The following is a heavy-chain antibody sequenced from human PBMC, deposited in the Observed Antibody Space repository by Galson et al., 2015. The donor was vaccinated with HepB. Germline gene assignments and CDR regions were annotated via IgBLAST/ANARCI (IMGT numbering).Heavy chain of an antibody. CDR2: ISGSNGNT. D-gene: IGHD4-17*01. V-gene: IGHV3-23*01. Sequence: SLRLSCAASGFTFSSYAMSWVRQAPGKGLEWVSAISGSNGNTFYADSVKGRFTISRDNSKNTLYLQMNSLRAEDTAVYYCAKESTVPPHYFDYWGQGTLVTVSS. CDR1: GFTFSSYA. CDR3: AKESTVPPHYFDY. J-gene: IGHJ4*02.